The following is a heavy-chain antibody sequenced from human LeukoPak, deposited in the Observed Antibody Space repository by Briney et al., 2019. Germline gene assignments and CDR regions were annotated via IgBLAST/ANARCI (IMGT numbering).Heavy chain of an antibody. CDR1: GYTFTSYY. D-gene: IGHD2-2*01. CDR3: ARDNIVVVPAASGKHHNLDY. V-gene: IGHV1-46*01. J-gene: IGHJ4*02. CDR2: INPSGGST. Sequence: GASVKVSCKASGYTFTSYYMHRVRQAPGQGLEWMGIINPSGGSTSYAQKFQGRVTMTRDTSTSTVYMELSSLRSEDTAVYYCARDNIVVVPAASGKHHNLDYWGQGTLVTVSS.